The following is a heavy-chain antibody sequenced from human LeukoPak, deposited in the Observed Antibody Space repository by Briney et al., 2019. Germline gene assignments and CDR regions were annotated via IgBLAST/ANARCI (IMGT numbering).Heavy chain of an antibody. Sequence: SETLSLTCTVSGGSISTDASYWAWIRQPPGKGLEWIGSIYYSGSTYYSSSLKSRVTLSVDTSKNQFSLKMSSMTAADTAVFYCARLFSRGWEYHFGLDVWGQGTTVTVS. CDR3: ARLFSRGWEYHFGLDV. CDR2: IYYSGST. CDR1: GGSISTDASY. V-gene: IGHV4-39*01. D-gene: IGHD6-19*01. J-gene: IGHJ6*02.